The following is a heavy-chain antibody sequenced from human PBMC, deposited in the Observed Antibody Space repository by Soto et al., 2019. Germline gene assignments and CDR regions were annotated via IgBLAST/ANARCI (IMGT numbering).Heavy chain of an antibody. CDR2: ISSSSGYI. Sequence: PGGSLRLSCAASGFNFNDYQIHWVRQAPGKGLEWVSSISSSSGYIYYADSVKGRFTISRDNAKNSLSLQMNSLRAEDTAVYYCARVVDYYDPYYYYGMDVWGLGTTVTVSS. D-gene: IGHD3-22*01. CDR1: GFNFNDYQ. J-gene: IGHJ6*02. CDR3: ARVVDYYDPYYYYGMDV. V-gene: IGHV3-21*01.